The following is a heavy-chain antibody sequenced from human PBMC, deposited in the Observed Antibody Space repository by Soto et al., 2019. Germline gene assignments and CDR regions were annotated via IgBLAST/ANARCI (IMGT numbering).Heavy chain of an antibody. CDR1: GYTFTSYG. CDR3: ARDSPPNDY. J-gene: IGHJ4*02. V-gene: IGHV1-18*01. CDR2: IRGYNGNT. Sequence: QVQLVQSGAEVKKPGASVKVSCKASGYTFTSYGISWVRQAPGQGLEWMGWIRGYNGNTNYAQKPQRRVTMTTDTSTSTAYMELRRLKSDHTAVHYCARDSPPNDYWGQGTLVTVSS.